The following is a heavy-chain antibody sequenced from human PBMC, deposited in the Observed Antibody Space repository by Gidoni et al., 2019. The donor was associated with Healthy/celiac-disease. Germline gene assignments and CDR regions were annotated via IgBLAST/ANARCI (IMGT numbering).Heavy chain of an antibody. V-gene: IGHV4-39*01. Sequence: QLQLQESGPGLVKPSETLSLTCTVSGGSISSSSYYWGWIRQPPGKGLEWIGSIYYSGSTYYNPSLKSRVTISVDTSKNQFSLKLSSVTAADTAVYYCASGPTMIVVVIPLLFDYWGQGTLVTVSS. CDR2: IYYSGST. CDR1: GGSISSSSYY. D-gene: IGHD3-22*01. CDR3: ASGPTMIVVVIPLLFDY. J-gene: IGHJ4*02.